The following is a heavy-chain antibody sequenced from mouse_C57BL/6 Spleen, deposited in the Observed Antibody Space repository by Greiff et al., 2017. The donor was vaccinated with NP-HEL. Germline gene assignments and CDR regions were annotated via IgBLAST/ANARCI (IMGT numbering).Heavy chain of an antibody. CDR3: TREEYYGNYDYAMDY. CDR1: GFTFSSYA. V-gene: IGHV5-9-1*02. J-gene: IGHJ4*01. CDR2: ISSGGDYI. Sequence: EVKLVESGEGLVKPGGSLKLSCAASGFTFSSYAMSWVRQTPEKRLEWVAYISSGGDYIYYADTVKGRFTISSDNARNTLYLQMSSLKSEDTAMYYFTREEYYGNYDYAMDYWGQGTSVTVSS. D-gene: IGHD2-1*01.